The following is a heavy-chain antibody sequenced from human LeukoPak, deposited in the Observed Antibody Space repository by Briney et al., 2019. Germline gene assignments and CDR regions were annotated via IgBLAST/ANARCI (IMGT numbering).Heavy chain of an antibody. V-gene: IGHV3-30*02. Sequence: GGSLRLSCAASGFAFSSSDMHWVRQAPGKGLEWVAFIRYDGNNKYYADSVKGRLTITRDNSKNTLYLQMNSLRAADTAVYYCAKGYRNHLLILLDSWGQGTLVTVSS. D-gene: IGHD3-16*01. CDR2: IRYDGNNK. CDR3: AKGYRNHLLILLDS. CDR1: GFAFSSSD. J-gene: IGHJ5*01.